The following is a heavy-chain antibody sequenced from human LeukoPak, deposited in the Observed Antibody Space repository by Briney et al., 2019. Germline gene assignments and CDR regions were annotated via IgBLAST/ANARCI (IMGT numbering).Heavy chain of an antibody. CDR3: AKGVTVIAVAGTFGA. V-gene: IGHV3-23*01. CDR1: GFTFSSYA. J-gene: IGHJ4*02. D-gene: IGHD6-19*01. CDR2: ISGSGGST. Sequence: GGSLRLSCAASGFTFSSYAMSWVRQAPGKGLGWVSAISGSGGSTYYADSVKGRFTISRDNSKNTLYLQMNSLRAEDTAVYYCAKGVTVIAVAGTFGAGGQGTLVTVSS.